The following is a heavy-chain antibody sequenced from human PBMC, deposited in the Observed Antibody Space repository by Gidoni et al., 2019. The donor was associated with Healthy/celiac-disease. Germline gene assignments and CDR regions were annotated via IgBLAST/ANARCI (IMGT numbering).Heavy chain of an antibody. J-gene: IGHJ5*02. CDR1: GGPLSSSSFY. D-gene: IGHD2-15*01. V-gene: IGHV4-39*01. CDR2: IYYSGST. Sequence: QLPLQASCPGLLKPSDPLSLPSTLSGGPLSSSSFYWGWTRQPPGKGLEWIGSIYYSGSTYYNPSLKSRVTIAVETAKNQFSLKLSSVTVADTAVYYCARQERAARTFDPWGQGTLVTVSS. CDR3: ARQERAARTFDP.